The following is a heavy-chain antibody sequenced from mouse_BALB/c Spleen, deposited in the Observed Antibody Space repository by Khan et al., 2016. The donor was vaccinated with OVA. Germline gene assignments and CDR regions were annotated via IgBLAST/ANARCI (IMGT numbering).Heavy chain of an antibody. Sequence: EVKLQESGPGLVKPSQSLSLTCTVTGYSITSDYAWDWIRQFPGNKLEWMGYISYGGSTSYNPSLKSRISITRDTSKNQFFLQLNSVTTEDTATYCCARKNYYGYAMDYWGQGTSVTVSS. V-gene: IGHV3-2*02. CDR2: ISYGGST. CDR1: GYSITSDYA. CDR3: ARKNYYGYAMDY. J-gene: IGHJ4*01. D-gene: IGHD1-1*01.